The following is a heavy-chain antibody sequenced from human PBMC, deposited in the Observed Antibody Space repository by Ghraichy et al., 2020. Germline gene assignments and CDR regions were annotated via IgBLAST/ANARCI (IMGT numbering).Heavy chain of an antibody. Sequence: GGSLRLSCAASGFTFGNYAMTWFRQAPGKGLEWVSCISASGMTTFHADSVKGRFTISRDNSQSTLFLQMNALRPEDTAVYYRAKILWPGESFPMPFDSWGQGTLVTASS. D-gene: IGHD3-10*01. CDR3: AKILWPGESFPMPFDS. V-gene: IGHV3-23*01. CDR1: GFTFGNYA. J-gene: IGHJ4*02. CDR2: ISASGMTT.